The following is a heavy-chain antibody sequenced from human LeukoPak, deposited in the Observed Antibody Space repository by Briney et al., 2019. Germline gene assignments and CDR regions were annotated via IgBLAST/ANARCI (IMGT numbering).Heavy chain of an antibody. D-gene: IGHD4-23*01. CDR3: AKVVGGNSDY. V-gene: IGHV3-30*18. J-gene: IGHJ4*02. Sequence: QPGGSLRLSCAASGFTFSSYGMHWVRQAPGKGLEWVTVISYDGSNKYYADSVKGRFTISRDNPKNTLYLQMNSLRAEDTAIYYCAKVVGGNSDYWGQGTLVTVSS. CDR2: ISYDGSNK. CDR1: GFTFSSYG.